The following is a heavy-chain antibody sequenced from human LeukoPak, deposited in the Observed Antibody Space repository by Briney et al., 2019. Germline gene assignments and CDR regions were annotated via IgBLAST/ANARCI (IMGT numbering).Heavy chain of an antibody. J-gene: IGHJ4*02. CDR2: IHTSGST. CDR1: GGSISSYY. V-gene: IGHV4-4*07. Sequence: SETLSLTCTVSGGSISSYYWSWIRQPAGKGLEWIGRIHTSGSTNYNPSLKSRVTKSVDTSKNQFSLKLSSVTAADTAVYYCASTSMSPPRFDYWGQGTLVTVSS. CDR3: ASTSMSPPRFDY. D-gene: IGHD2/OR15-2a*01.